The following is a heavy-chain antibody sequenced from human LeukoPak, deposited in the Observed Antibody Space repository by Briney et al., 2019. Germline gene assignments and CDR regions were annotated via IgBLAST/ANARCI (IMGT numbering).Heavy chain of an antibody. J-gene: IGHJ1*01. CDR1: GYTFTDFG. D-gene: IGHD1-14*01. Sequence: ASVKVSCKASGYTFTDFGFIWVRQAPGQGLEWMGWVSTYNGDTDYAKKFQDRVTMTTESSTQTTFMELRNLRSDDAAVYYCARAESMALYFLYWGQGTLVSVSS. CDR2: VSTYNGDT. V-gene: IGHV1-18*01. CDR3: ARAESMALYFLY.